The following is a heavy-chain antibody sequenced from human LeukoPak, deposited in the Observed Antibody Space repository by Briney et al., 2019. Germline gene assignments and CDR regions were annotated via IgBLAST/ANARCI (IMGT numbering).Heavy chain of an antibody. Sequence: GGSLRLSCAASGFTFSSYGMHWVRQAPGKGLEGVAFIRYDGSNKYYADSVKGRFTIPRDNPKNTLQMNSLRAEDTAVYYCAKDGAYYYDSSGYHDWGQGTLVTVSS. V-gene: IGHV3-30*02. D-gene: IGHD3-22*01. CDR3: AKDGAYYYDSSGYHD. CDR2: IRYDGSNK. J-gene: IGHJ4*02. CDR1: GFTFSSYG.